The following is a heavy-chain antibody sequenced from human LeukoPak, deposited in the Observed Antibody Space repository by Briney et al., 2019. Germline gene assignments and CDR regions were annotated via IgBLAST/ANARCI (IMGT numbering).Heavy chain of an antibody. D-gene: IGHD3-22*01. V-gene: IGHV1-2*02. CDR3: ARDPVYYDSSGYYPDY. CDR2: INPNSGGT. CDR1: GYTLTGYY. Sequence: ASVKVSCKASGYTLTGYYMHWVRPAPGQGLEWMRWINPNSGGTNYAQKFQGRVTMTRDTSISTAYMELSRLRSDDTAVYYCARDPVYYDSSGYYPDYWVQGTLDTVSS. J-gene: IGHJ4*02.